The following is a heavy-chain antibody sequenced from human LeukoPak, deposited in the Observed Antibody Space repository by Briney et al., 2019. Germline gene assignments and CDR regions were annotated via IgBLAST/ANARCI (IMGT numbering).Heavy chain of an antibody. CDR3: ARIRGYSGYERVYFDY. Sequence: ESGPTLVNPTETLTLTCTVSGVSLSNARMGVSWIRQPPGKALEWLAHIFSNDEKSYSTSLKSRLTISKDTSKSQVVPTMTNMDPVDTATYYCARIRGYSGYERVYFDYWGQGTLVTVSS. CDR2: IFSNDEK. D-gene: IGHD5-12*01. V-gene: IGHV2-26*01. J-gene: IGHJ4*02. CDR1: GVSLSNARMG.